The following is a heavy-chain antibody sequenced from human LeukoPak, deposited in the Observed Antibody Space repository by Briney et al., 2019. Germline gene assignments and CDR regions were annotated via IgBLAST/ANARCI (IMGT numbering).Heavy chain of an antibody. CDR2: INHSGST. CDR3: ARGLYYYGSGSYYSPPWYYYYGMDV. D-gene: IGHD3-10*01. CDR1: GGSFSGYY. Sequence: SETLSLTCAVYGGSFSGYYWSWIRQPPGKGLEWIGEINHSGSTNYNPSLKSRVTISVDTSKNQFSLKLSSVTAADRAVYYCARGLYYYGSGSYYSPPWYYYYGMDVWGKGTTVTVSS. V-gene: IGHV4-34*01. J-gene: IGHJ6*04.